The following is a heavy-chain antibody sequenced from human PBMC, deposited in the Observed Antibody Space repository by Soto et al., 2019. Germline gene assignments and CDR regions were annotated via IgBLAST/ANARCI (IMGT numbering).Heavy chain of an antibody. D-gene: IGHD6-13*01. Sequence: ASVQVSCKASGGTFSSYAISWVRQAPGQGLEWMGGIIPILGIANYAQKFQGRFTITADKSTSTAYMELSSLRTEDTAVDYFARVTIAAAGIGDFDNWGHGTMVTVSS. V-gene: IGHV1-69*10. CDR1: GGTFSSYA. CDR3: ARVTIAAAGIGDFDN. CDR2: IIPILGIA. J-gene: IGHJ3*02.